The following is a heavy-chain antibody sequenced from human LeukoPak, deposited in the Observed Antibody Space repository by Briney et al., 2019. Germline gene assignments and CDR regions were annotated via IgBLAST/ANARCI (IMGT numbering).Heavy chain of an antibody. CDR3: ARNDFWSGPDY. CDR1: GSIFTSYW. V-gene: IGHV5-51*01. CDR2: IYPGDSDT. J-gene: IGHJ4*02. D-gene: IGHD3-3*01. Sequence: GASLKISCEGAGSIFTSYWIGGGRELRGKGEERMGIIYPGDSDTRDSPSFHVQVTISANKSISTAYLQWSSLKASDTAMYYCARNDFWSGPDYWGQGTLVTVSS.